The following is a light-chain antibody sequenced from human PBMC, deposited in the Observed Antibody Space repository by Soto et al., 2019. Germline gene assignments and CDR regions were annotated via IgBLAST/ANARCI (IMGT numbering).Light chain of an antibody. V-gene: IGKV1-5*01. CDR3: QQYNIFWT. CDR1: ESIGNW. CDR2: DAS. J-gene: IGKJ1*01. Sequence: DIQMTQSPSTLSASVGERVTITCRASESIGNWLAWHQQKPGKAPALLIYDASTLESGVPSRFRGSGSGTEFTLTISSLQPDDFATYYCQQYNIFWTLGQGAKVDIK.